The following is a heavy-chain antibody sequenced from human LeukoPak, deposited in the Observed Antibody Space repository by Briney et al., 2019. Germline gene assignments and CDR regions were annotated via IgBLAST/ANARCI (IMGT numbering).Heavy chain of an antibody. CDR3: ARQRGPVTYFDY. CDR2: IYYSGST. D-gene: IGHD4-11*01. Sequence: PSETLSLTCTGSGGSISSYYWSWIRQPPGKGLERIGYIYYSGSTNYNPSLKSRVTISVDTSKNQFSLKLSSVTAADTAVYYCARQRGPVTYFDYWGQGTLVTVSS. CDR1: GGSISSYY. V-gene: IGHV4-59*08. J-gene: IGHJ4*02.